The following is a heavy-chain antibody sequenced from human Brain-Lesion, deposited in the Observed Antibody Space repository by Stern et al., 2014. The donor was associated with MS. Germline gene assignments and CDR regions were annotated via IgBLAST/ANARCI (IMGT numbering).Heavy chain of an antibody. J-gene: IGHJ5*02. Sequence: EVQLEESGGGLVQPGGSLRLSCAASGFRFSNYWMSWVRQAPGKGPEWVANIKPDGREKYYVDSVKGRFTISRDNAKNSLYLQMNSLRAEDTAVYYCARGVDPWGQGTLVTVSS. CDR3: ARGVDP. CDR2: IKPDGREK. CDR1: GFRFSNYW. V-gene: IGHV3-7*01.